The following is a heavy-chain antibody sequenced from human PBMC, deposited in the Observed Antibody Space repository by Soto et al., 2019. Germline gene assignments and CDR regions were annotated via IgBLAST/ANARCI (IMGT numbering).Heavy chain of an antibody. CDR2: IYYSGST. V-gene: IGHV4-39*01. J-gene: IGHJ5*02. Sequence: SETLSLTCAVSGGSISSSSYYWGWIRQPPGKGLEWIGSIYYSGSTYYNPSLKSRVTISVDTSKNQFSLKLSSVTAADTAVYYCXTTYYDFWSGYSQWFDPWGQGTLVTVSS. D-gene: IGHD3-3*01. CDR1: GGSISSSSYY. CDR3: XTTYYDFWSGYSQWFDP.